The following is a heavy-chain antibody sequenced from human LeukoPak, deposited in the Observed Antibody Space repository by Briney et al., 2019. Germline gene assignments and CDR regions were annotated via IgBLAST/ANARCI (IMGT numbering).Heavy chain of an antibody. CDR3: ARDANSRIQEYCGGDCYSWWFDP. D-gene: IGHD2-21*02. CDR1: GGSISSSSYY. CDR2: IYYSGST. J-gene: IGHJ5*02. Sequence: SETLSLTCTVSGGSISSSSYYWGWIRQPPGKGLEWIGSIYYSGSTYYNPSLKSRVTISVDTSKNQFSLKLSSVTAADTAVYYCARDANSRIQEYCGGDCYSWWFDPWGQGTLVTVSS. V-gene: IGHV4-39*07.